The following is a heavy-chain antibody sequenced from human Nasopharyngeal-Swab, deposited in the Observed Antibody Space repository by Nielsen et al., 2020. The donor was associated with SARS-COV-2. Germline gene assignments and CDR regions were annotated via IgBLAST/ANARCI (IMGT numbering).Heavy chain of an antibody. D-gene: IGHD6-19*01. J-gene: IGHJ4*02. CDR1: GFTFCSYG. Sequence: GESLKISCAASGFTFCSYGMHWVRQAPGKGLEWVAVISYDGSNKYYADSVKGRFTISRDNSKNTLYLQMNSLRAEDTAVYYCARETVAGTRPDYWGQGTLVTVSS. V-gene: IGHV3-30*03. CDR3: ARETVAGTRPDY. CDR2: ISYDGSNK.